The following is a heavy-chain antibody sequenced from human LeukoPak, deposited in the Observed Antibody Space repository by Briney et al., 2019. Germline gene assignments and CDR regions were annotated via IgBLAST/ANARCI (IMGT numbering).Heavy chain of an antibody. CDR2: ISVYNGNT. CDR1: GYTFTTYG. J-gene: IGHJ4*02. V-gene: IGHV1-18*04. CDR3: ARGPHYYGSGSYYPFDY. Sequence: ASVKVSCKGSGYTFTTYGISWVRQAPGQGLEWMGWISVYNGNTNYARKFQGRVTMTTDTSTNTTYMELRSLISDDTAVYYCARGPHYYGSGSYYPFDYWGQGTLVTVSS. D-gene: IGHD3-10*01.